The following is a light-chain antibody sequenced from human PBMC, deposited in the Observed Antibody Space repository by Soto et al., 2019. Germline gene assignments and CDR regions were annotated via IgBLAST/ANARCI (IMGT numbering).Light chain of an antibody. Sequence: EIVLTQSPATLSLSPGERATLSCRASQNINSYLAWYQQKPGQAPRLLIYATSNRATGIPARFSGSGSGTDFTLSISSLEPEDFAVYYCQQRSSWPVTFGPGTKVYIK. CDR3: QQRSSWPVT. CDR1: QNINSY. CDR2: ATS. V-gene: IGKV3-11*01. J-gene: IGKJ3*01.